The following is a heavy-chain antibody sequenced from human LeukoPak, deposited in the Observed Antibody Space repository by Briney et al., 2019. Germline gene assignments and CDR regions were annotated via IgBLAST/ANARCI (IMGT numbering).Heavy chain of an antibody. J-gene: IGHJ6*02. CDR3: AKDLAYWGGDCYGYYYCYGMDV. Sequence: GGSLRLSCAASGFTVSSNYMSWVRQAPGKGLEWVSVIYSGGSTYYADSVKGRFTISRDNSKNTLYLQMNSLRAEDTAVYYCAKDLAYWGGDCYGYYYCYGMDVWGQGTTVTVSS. V-gene: IGHV3-53*01. D-gene: IGHD2-21*01. CDR2: IYSGGST. CDR1: GFTVSSNY.